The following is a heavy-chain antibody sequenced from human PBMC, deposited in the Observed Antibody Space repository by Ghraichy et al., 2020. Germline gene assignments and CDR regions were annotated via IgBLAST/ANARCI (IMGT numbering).Heavy chain of an antibody. CDR3: IKGTI. Sequence: GGSLRLSCAASGCTFSGYWMHWVRQAPGKGLVWVSGINSDGSSTNYADSVKGRFTISRDNAKSTLDLQMNSLRAEDTAVYYCIKGTIRGQGTLVTVSS. V-gene: IGHV3-74*01. CDR1: GCTFSGYW. J-gene: IGHJ4*02. D-gene: IGHD3-9*01. CDR2: INSDGSST.